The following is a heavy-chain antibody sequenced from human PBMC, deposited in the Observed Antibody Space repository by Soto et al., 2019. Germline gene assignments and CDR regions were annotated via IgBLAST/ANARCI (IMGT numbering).Heavy chain of an antibody. CDR2: IYNSGTT. V-gene: IGHV4-31*03. D-gene: IGHD2-2*01. CDR1: GGSITRGGYY. CDR3: ARERQLLLYFDY. J-gene: IGHJ4*02. Sequence: SETLSLTCTVSGGSITRGGYYWSRIRQHPGKGLEWIGYIYNSGTTYYNPSLKSRVAISIDTSKNQFSLRLTSVTAADTAFYYCARERQLLLYFDYWGQGSLVTVSS.